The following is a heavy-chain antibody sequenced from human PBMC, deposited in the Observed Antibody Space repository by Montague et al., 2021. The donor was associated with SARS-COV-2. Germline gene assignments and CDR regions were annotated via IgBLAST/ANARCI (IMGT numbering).Heavy chain of an antibody. D-gene: IGHD3-10*01. Sequence: SETLSLTCAVHGGSFSTYSWNWIRQPPGEGLEWIGEIHHGGSTNYNPSLKSRVTISADTSKNQFPLKLTSVAAADTAVYYCARLGDGVVPSPILGVGPYYSYYYMDVWGRGTTVTVSS. V-gene: IGHV4-34*01. CDR3: ARLGDGVVPSPILGVGPYYSYYYMDV. CDR1: GGSFSTYS. CDR2: IHHGGST. J-gene: IGHJ6*03.